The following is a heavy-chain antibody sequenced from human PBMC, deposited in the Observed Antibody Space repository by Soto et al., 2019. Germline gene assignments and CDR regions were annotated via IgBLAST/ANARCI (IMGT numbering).Heavy chain of an antibody. V-gene: IGHV3-23*01. CDR1: GFTFSSYA. J-gene: IGHJ4*02. Sequence: GGSLRLSCSASGFTFSSYAMHWVRQAPGKGLEWVSGISGSGGSTYYADSVKGRFTISRDNSKNTLYLQMNSLRAEDTAVYYCAKDLKSRFDYWGQGTLVTVSS. CDR3: AKDLKSRFDY. CDR2: ISGSGGST.